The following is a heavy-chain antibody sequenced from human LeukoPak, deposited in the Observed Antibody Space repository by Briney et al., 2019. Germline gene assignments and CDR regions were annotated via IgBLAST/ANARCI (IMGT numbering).Heavy chain of an antibody. D-gene: IGHD1-26*01. CDR3: ARGSTTGLTRGLLNY. CDR1: GFTFSSYS. V-gene: IGHV3-21*01. CDR2: ISSSSSYI. J-gene: IGHJ4*02. Sequence: GGSLRLSCAASGFTFSSYSMNWVRQAPGKGLEWVSSISSSSSYIYYADSVKGRFTISRDNAKNSLYLQMNSLRAEDTAVYYCARGSTTGLTRGLLNYRGQGTLVTVSS.